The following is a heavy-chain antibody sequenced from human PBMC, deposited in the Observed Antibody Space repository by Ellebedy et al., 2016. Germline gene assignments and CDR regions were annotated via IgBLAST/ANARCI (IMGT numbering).Heavy chain of an antibody. V-gene: IGHV3-30-3*01. CDR2: ISHDGSNK. CDR1: GFTFSSYA. CDR3: AKDREWELLGY. D-gene: IGHD1-26*01. Sequence: GESLKISCVASGFTFSSYAMSWVRQAPGKGLEWVAVISHDGSNKYYADSVKGRFTISRDNSKNTLYLQMNSLRAEDTAVYYCAKDREWELLGYWGQGTLVTVSS. J-gene: IGHJ4*02.